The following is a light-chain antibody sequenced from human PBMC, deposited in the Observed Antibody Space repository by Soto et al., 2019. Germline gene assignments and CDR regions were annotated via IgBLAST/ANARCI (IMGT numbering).Light chain of an antibody. J-gene: IGKJ1*01. Sequence: EIVMTQSPATLSVSPGERATLSCRASQSVSSKLAWYQQKPGQAPRLLIYGASTRATGIPARFSGSGSGTEFTLTISRLQSEDFAVYHCQQYDGWPRTFGQGTKV. CDR3: QQYDGWPRT. CDR1: QSVSSK. CDR2: GAS. V-gene: IGKV3-15*01.